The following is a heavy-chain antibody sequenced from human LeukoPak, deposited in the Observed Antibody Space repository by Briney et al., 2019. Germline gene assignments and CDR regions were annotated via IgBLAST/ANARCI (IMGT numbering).Heavy chain of an antibody. D-gene: IGHD6-19*01. Sequence: GGSLRLSCAASGFTFSDYWMHWVRQAPGKGLVWVSCISFDGSNKHYADSVEGRFTISRDNSKNTLYLQMNSLRAEDTAVYYCASQVAGTNDYFDYWGQGTLVTVSS. J-gene: IGHJ4*02. CDR3: ASQVAGTNDYFDY. V-gene: IGHV3-30*02. CDR2: ISFDGSNK. CDR1: GFTFSDYW.